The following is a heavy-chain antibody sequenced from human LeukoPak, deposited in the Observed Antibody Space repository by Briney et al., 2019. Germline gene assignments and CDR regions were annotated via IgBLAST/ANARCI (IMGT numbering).Heavy chain of an antibody. CDR2: IRKDAGKT. V-gene: IGHV3-30*02. CDR3: ARVRLGEISGWYIFDD. J-gene: IGHJ4*02. Sequence: GGSLRLSCKASGFTFSSYGSHWVRQAPGKGLEWMAFIRKDAGKTHYADSVKGRFSISRDISKNTLYLQMNSLRAEDTAVYYCARVRLGEISGWYIFDDWGQGTLVTVSS. D-gene: IGHD6-19*01. CDR1: GFTFSSYG.